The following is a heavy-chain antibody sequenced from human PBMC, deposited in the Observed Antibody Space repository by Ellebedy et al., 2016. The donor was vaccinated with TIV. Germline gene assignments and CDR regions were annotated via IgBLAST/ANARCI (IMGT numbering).Heavy chain of an antibody. V-gene: IGHV3-23*01. D-gene: IGHD4-23*01. J-gene: IGHJ3*02. CDR2: ISGSGGST. CDR1: GFTFSSYA. Sequence: GESLKISXAASGFTFSSYAMSWVRQAPGKGLEWVSAISGSGGSTYYADSVKGRFTISRDNSKNTLYLQMNSLRAEDTAVYYCAKGHDYGGNPLGAFDIWGQGTMVTVSS. CDR3: AKGHDYGGNPLGAFDI.